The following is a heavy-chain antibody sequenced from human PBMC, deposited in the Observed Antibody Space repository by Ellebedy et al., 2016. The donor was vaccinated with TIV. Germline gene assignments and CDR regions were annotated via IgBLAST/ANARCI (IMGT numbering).Heavy chain of an antibody. Sequence: ASVKVSCKASGYTFTSYSFSWVRQAPGQGLEWMGWIYPNSGGTTCAQKFQGRVTMTSDTSTSTVYMELSSLRSDDTAVYYCATLPYISTSSAYWGQGTLVTVSS. V-gene: IGHV1-2*02. D-gene: IGHD6-6*01. CDR3: ATLPYISTSSAY. J-gene: IGHJ4*02. CDR2: IYPNSGGT. CDR1: GYTFTSYS.